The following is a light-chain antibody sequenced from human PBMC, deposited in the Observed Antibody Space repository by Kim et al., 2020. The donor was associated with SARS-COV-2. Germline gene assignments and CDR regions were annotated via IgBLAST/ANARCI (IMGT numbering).Light chain of an antibody. V-gene: IGKV3-11*01. CDR1: QSIGSS. J-gene: IGKJ2*01. CDR3: QQRSNWYT. Sequence: LSLSPGESATLSCRASQSIGSSLAWYQHNPGQAPRLLIYDAFNRATGIPARFSGSGSGTDFTLTISSLEPEDFAVYYCQQRSNWYTFGQGTKLEI. CDR2: DAF.